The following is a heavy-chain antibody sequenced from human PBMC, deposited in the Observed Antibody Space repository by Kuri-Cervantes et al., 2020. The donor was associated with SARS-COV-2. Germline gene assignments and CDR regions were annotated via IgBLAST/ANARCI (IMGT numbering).Heavy chain of an antibody. V-gene: IGHV3-53*01. Sequence: GESLKISCAASGFTVSSNYMSWVRQAPGKGLEWVSVIYSCGSTYYADSVKGRFTISRDNSKNTLYLQMNSLRAEDTAVYYCAKAGRQIHYYDSSGYYGYWGQGTLVTVSS. D-gene: IGHD3-22*01. CDR1: GFTVSSNY. CDR2: IYSCGST. J-gene: IGHJ4*02. CDR3: AKAGRQIHYYDSSGYYGY.